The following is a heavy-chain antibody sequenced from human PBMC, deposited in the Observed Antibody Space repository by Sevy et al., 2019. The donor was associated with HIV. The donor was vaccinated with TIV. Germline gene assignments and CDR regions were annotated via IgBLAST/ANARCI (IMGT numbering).Heavy chain of an antibody. Sequence: GGSLRLSCAASGFTFKSYGMHWVRQAPGKGLEWVTFTRNDGSTKYYADSVRGRFTASRDNSKNTLYLHMNSLRPEDTAVYYCVKGPHPAVTTSYALDVWGQGTTVTVSS. CDR2: TRNDGSTK. CDR3: VKGPHPAVTTSYALDV. CDR1: GFTFKSYG. V-gene: IGHV3-30*02. D-gene: IGHD4-17*01. J-gene: IGHJ6*02.